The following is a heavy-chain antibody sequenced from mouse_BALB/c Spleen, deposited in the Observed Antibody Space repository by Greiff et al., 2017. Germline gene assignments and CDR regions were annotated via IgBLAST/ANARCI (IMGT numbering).Heavy chain of an antibody. D-gene: IGHD2-4*01. CDR1: GFTFSSYA. J-gene: IGHJ3*01. CDR2: ISSGGST. Sequence: EVKVEESGGGLVKPGGSLKLSCAASGFTFSSYAMSWVRQTPEKRLEWVASISSGGSTYYPDSVKGRFTISRDNARNILYLQMSSLRSEDTAMYYCARGRDGYDYGGAWFAYWGQGTLVTVSA. V-gene: IGHV5-6-5*01. CDR3: ARGRDGYDYGGAWFAY.